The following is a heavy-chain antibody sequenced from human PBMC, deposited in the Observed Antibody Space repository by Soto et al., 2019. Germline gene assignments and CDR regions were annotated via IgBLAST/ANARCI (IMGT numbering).Heavy chain of an antibody. V-gene: IGHV1-69*05. D-gene: IGHD5-18*01. CDR2: IIPNYGTA. J-gene: IGHJ4*02. CDR3: ARVGGYSYGHDY. Sequence: ASVKVSCKASGGTFSSYAISWVRQAPGQGLEWMGWIIPNYGTANYAQKLQGRVTMTTDTSTSTAYMELRSLRSDDTAVYYCARVGGYSYGHDYWGQGTLVTVSS. CDR1: GGTFSSYA.